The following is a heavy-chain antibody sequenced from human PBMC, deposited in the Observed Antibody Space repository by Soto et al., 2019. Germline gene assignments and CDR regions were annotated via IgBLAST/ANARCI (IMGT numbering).Heavy chain of an antibody. CDR2: ISWNSGSI. Sequence: EVQLVESGGGLVQPGRSLRLSCAASGFTFDDYAMHWVRQAPGKGLEWVSGISWNSGSIGYADSVKGRFTISRDNAKNSLYLQMNSLRAEDTALYYCAKGSSGWLLYYMDVWGKGTTVIVSS. CDR1: GFTFDDYA. D-gene: IGHD6-19*01. J-gene: IGHJ6*03. V-gene: IGHV3-9*01. CDR3: AKGSSGWLLYYMDV.